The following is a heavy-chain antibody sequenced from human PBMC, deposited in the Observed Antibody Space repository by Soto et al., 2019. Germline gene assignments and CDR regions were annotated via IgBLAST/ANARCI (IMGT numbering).Heavy chain of an antibody. CDR2: IYYSGST. Sequence: PSETLSLTCTVSGGSISSGDYYWSWIRQPPGKGLEWIGYIYYSGSTYYNPSLKSRVTISVNTSKNQFSLKLSSVTAADTAVYYCARAPRVWGSSHFDYWGQGTLVTVSS. D-gene: IGHD3-16*01. CDR1: GGSISSGDYY. V-gene: IGHV4-30-4*01. J-gene: IGHJ4*02. CDR3: ARAPRVWGSSHFDY.